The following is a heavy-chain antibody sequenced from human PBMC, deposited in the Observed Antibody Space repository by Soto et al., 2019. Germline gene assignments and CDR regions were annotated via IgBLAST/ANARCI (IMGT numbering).Heavy chain of an antibody. CDR1: GDSISSYY. J-gene: IGHJ4*02. CDR2: LYYGRSA. V-gene: IGHV4-59*01. CDR3: ALRSMAVVPEY. Sequence: QVQLQESGPGLVKPSETLSLTCAVSGDSISSYYCMWIRQPPGKGLESIGYLYYGRSANYNPSLRSRATLSVDTSTNQCALTLSSMTAADTAVYYCALRSMAVVPEYWGQGTLVTVSS. D-gene: IGHD3-22*01.